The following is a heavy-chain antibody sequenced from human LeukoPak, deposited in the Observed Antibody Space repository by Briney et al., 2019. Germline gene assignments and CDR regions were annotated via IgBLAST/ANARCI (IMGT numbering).Heavy chain of an antibody. CDR1: GFTFSSYA. Sequence: AGGSLRLFCAPSGFTFSSYAMSWVRQAPGKGLEWVSSISGSGGSTYYADSVKGRFTISRDNSKNTLYLQMNSLRAEDTAVYYCAKPGSNYEVYYYYYMDVWGKGTTVTVSS. CDR3: AKPGSNYEVYYYYYMDV. J-gene: IGHJ6*03. V-gene: IGHV3-23*01. D-gene: IGHD4-11*01. CDR2: ISGSGGST.